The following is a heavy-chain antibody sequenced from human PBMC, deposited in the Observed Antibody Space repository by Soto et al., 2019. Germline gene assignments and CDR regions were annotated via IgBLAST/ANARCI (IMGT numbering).Heavy chain of an antibody. CDR2: MNPNSGNT. Sequence: QVQLVQSGAEVKKPGASVKVSCKASGYTFTSYDINWVRQATGQGLEWMGWMNPNSGNTGYAQKFQGRVTMTRNTSISTAYMELSSLRSEDTXXXXCXRXVXXRGMDVWGQGATVTVSS. J-gene: IGHJ6*02. V-gene: IGHV1-8*01. CDR1: GYTFTSYD. CDR3: XRXVXXRGMDV.